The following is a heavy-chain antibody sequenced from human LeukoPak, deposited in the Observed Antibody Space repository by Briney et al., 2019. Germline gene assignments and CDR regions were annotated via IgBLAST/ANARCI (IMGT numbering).Heavy chain of an antibody. CDR1: GFTFSSYA. J-gene: IGHJ4*02. CDR2: INPNSGGT. CDR3: ARVNRSTVTTLWKY. Sequence: GGSLRLSCAASGFTFSSYAMHWVRQAPGQGLEWMGWINPNSGGTNYAQKFQGRVTMTRDTSISTAYMELSRLRSDDTAVYYCARVNRSTVTTLWKYWGQGTLVTVSS. V-gene: IGHV1-2*02. D-gene: IGHD4-17*01.